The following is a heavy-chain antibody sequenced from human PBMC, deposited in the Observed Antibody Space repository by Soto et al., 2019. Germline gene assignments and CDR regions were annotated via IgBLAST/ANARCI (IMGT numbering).Heavy chain of an antibody. Sequence: SETLSLTCAVSSYSISSGYYWGWIRQPPGKGLEWIGSIYHSGSTYYNPSLKSRVTISVDTSKNQFSLKLSSVTAADTAVYYCARATRTNWFDPWGQGTLVT. CDR2: IYHSGST. D-gene: IGHD5-12*01. CDR1: SYSISSGYY. J-gene: IGHJ5*02. V-gene: IGHV4-38-2*01. CDR3: ARATRTNWFDP.